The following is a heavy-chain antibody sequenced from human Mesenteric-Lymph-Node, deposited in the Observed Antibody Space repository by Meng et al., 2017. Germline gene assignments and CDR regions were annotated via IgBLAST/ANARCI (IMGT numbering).Heavy chain of an antibody. J-gene: IGHJ4*02. Sequence: GESLKISCAASGFTFSDYYMSWIRQAAGKGLEWVSYISSSGSTIYYADSVKGRFTISRDNAKNSLYLQMNSLRAEDTAVYYCAVGDGEETEYWGQGTLVTVSS. V-gene: IGHV3-11*04. CDR1: GFTFSDYY. CDR3: AVGDGEETEY. CDR2: ISSSGSTI. D-gene: IGHD5-24*01.